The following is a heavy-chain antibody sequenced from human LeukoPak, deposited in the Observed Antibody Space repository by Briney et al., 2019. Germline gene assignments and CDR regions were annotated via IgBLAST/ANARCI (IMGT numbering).Heavy chain of an antibody. Sequence: GGSLRLSCAASGFTFSSYEMSWVRQAPGKGLEWVSAISGSGGSTYYADSVKGRFTISRDNSKNTLYLQMNSLRAEDTAVYYCAKDEEYGSYNWFDPWGQGTLVTVSS. CDR2: ISGSGGST. J-gene: IGHJ5*02. CDR1: GFTFSSYE. CDR3: AKDEEYGSYNWFDP. V-gene: IGHV3-23*01. D-gene: IGHD3-10*01.